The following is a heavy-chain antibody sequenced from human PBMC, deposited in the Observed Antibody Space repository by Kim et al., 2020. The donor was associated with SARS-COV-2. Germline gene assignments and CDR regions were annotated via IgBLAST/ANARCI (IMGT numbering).Heavy chain of an antibody. CDR1: GGSISSYY. J-gene: IGHJ6*02. V-gene: IGHV4-59*08. CDR2: IYYSGST. CDR3: AALVFYYGMDV. Sequence: SETLSFTCTVSGGSISSYYWSWIRQPPGKGLEWIGYIYYSGSTNYNPSLKSRVTISVDTSKNQFSLKLSSVTAADTAVYYCAALVFYYGMDVWGQGTTVTVSS.